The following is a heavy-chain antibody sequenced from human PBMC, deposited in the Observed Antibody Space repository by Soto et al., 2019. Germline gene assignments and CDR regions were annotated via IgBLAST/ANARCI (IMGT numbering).Heavy chain of an antibody. CDR2: IYLSGST. CDR3: ARGGDYYFDS. D-gene: IGHD3-16*01. Sequence: SETLSLTCAVSGGSISSGGFSWSWIRQPPGKGLEWIGYIYLSGSTYYNPSLKSRVSISLNRSKNQFSLSLTSVTAADTAVYYCARGGDYYFDSWGQGTLVTVSS. V-gene: IGHV4-30-2*01. J-gene: IGHJ4*02. CDR1: GGSISSGGFS.